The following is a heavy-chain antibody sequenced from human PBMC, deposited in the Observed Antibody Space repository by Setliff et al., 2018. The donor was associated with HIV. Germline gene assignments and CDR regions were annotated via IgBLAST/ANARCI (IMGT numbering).Heavy chain of an antibody. CDR3: ARDQGRDGYKHFDY. J-gene: IGHJ4*02. CDR2: IYYSGST. V-gene: IGHV4-39*07. CDR1: GGSISSSSYY. Sequence: KPSETLSLTCTVSGGSISSSSYYWGWIRQPPGKGLEWIGSIYYSGSTYYNPSLKSRVTISVDTSKNQFSLKLSSVTAADTAVYYCARDQGRDGYKHFDYWGQGTLVTVSS. D-gene: IGHD5-12*01.